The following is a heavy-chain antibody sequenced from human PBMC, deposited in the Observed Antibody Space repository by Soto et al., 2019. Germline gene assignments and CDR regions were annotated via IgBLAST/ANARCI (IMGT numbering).Heavy chain of an antibody. V-gene: IGHV4-31*03. J-gene: IGHJ4*02. CDR1: GGSISSGGYY. Sequence: QVQLQESGPGLVKPSQTLSLTCTVSGGSISSGGYYWSWIRQHPGKGLEWIGYIYYSGSTYYNPSRKSRVTISVDTSKNHFALKLSSVTAADTAVYYCARVEEGYHSSSWIFDYWCQGTLVTVSS. CDR3: ARVEEGYHSSSWIFDY. CDR2: IYYSGST. D-gene: IGHD6-13*01.